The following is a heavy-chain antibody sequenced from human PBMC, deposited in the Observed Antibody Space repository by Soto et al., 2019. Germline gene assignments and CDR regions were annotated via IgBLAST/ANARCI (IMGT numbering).Heavy chain of an antibody. Sequence: ASVEVSCKVSGYTLTELSMHWVLQAPGKGLEWMGGFDPEDGETIYAQKFQGRVTMTEDTSTDTAYMELSSLRSEDTAVYYCATQTRWGSSPHGYYYGMDVWGQGTTVTVSS. J-gene: IGHJ6*02. CDR2: FDPEDGET. V-gene: IGHV1-24*01. D-gene: IGHD6-13*01. CDR1: GYTLTELS. CDR3: ATQTRWGSSPHGYYYGMDV.